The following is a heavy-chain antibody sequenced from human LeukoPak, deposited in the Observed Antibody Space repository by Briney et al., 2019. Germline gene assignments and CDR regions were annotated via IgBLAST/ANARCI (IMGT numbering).Heavy chain of an antibody. D-gene: IGHD4-17*01. J-gene: IGHJ3*02. V-gene: IGHV4-39*02. CDR2: IYYGGTT. CDR1: FGSISSDSHY. Sequence: SETLSLTCTVSFGSISSDSHYWGWIRQPPGNRLEWIASIYYGGTTQYNPSLKSRATISIDTSNNRFSLRLTSATAADTAVYYCARSYHYGDYVDAFDIWGQGTMVTVSS. CDR3: ARSYHYGDYVDAFDI.